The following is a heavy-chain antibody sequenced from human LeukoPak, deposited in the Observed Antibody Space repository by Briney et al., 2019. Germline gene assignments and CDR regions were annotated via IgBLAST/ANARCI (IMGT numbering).Heavy chain of an antibody. Sequence: GRSLRLSCAASGFTFSSYAMHWVRQAPGKGLEWVAVISYDGSNKYYADSVKGRFTISRDNSKNTLYLQMNSLRAEDTAVYYWAKDPWGDFWSGYSYYFDYWGQGTLVTVSS. D-gene: IGHD3-3*01. J-gene: IGHJ4*02. CDR2: ISYDGSNK. CDR1: GFTFSSYA. V-gene: IGHV3-30*04. CDR3: AKDPWGDFWSGYSYYFDY.